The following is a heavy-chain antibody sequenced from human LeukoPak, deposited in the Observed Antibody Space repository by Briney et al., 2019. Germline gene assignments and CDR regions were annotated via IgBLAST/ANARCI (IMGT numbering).Heavy chain of an antibody. CDR1: GFTFSSYT. Sequence: GGSLRLSCAASGFTFSSYTMNCVRQAPGKGLEWVSSISSSTSYIYYADSVKGRFTISRDNAKNSLYLQMNSLRAEDTAVYYCARGGDYYGSGTLLYYYYMDVWGKGTTVTVSS. D-gene: IGHD3-10*01. J-gene: IGHJ6*03. CDR2: ISSSTSYI. CDR3: ARGGDYYGSGTLLYYYYMDV. V-gene: IGHV3-21*01.